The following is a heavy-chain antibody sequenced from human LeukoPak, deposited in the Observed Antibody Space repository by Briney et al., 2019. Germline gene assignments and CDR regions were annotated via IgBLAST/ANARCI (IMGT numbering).Heavy chain of an antibody. J-gene: IGHJ5*02. V-gene: IGHV5-51*01. CDR1: GYSFTSYW. CDR3: ARQEYCSGGSCYTWFDP. D-gene: IGHD2-15*01. CDR2: IYPADSDI. Sequence: GESLKISCKGSGYSFTSYWISWVRQMPGKGLEWMGIIYPADSDIRYSPSFQGQVTISADKSISTAYLQWSNLKASDTAIYYCARQEYCSGGSCYTWFDPWGQGTLVIVSS.